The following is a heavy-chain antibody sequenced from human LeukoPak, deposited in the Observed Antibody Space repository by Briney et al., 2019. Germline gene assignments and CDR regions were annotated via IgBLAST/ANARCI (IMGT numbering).Heavy chain of an antibody. CDR1: GFTFDDYG. D-gene: IGHD3-22*01. CDR3: ARVVDYYDSSGPRGWDAFDI. V-gene: IGHV3-20*04. Sequence: GGSPRLSCAASGFTFDDYGMSWVRQAPGKGLEWVSGINWNGGSAGYADSVKGRFTISRDNAKNSLYLQMNSLRAEDTALYYCARVVDYYDSSGPRGWDAFDIWGQGTMVTVSS. J-gene: IGHJ3*02. CDR2: INWNGGSA.